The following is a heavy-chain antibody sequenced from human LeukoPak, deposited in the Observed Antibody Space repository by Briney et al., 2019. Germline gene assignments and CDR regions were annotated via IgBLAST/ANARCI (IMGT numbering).Heavy chain of an antibody. CDR3: ARVSGYSSSWLDY. CDR2: ISSSGSTI. CDR1: GFIFRSYE. D-gene: IGHD6-13*01. V-gene: IGHV3-48*03. Sequence: GGSLRLSCAASGFIFRSYEMNWVRQAPGKGLEWVSYISSSGSTIYYADSVKGRFTISRDNAKNSLYLQMNSLRAEDTAVYYCARVSGYSSSWLDYWGQGTLVTVSS. J-gene: IGHJ4*02.